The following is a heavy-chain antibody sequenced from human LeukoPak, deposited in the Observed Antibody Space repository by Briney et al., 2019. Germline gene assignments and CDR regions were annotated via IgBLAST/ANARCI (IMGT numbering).Heavy chain of an antibody. V-gene: IGHV4-39*07. D-gene: IGHD2-21*02. CDR3: AREVTANFDY. Sequence: WVRQPPGKGLEWIGSIYYSGSTYYNPSLKSRVTISVDTSKNQFSLKLSSVTAADTAVYYCAREVTANFDYWGQGTLVTVSS. CDR2: IYYSGST. J-gene: IGHJ4*02.